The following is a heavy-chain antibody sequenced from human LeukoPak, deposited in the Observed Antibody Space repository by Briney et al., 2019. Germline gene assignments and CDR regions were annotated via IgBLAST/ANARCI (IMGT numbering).Heavy chain of an antibody. Sequence: GGSLRLSCAASGFTFDDYAMPWVRQAPVKGLEWVSGISWNSGSIGYADSVKGRFTISRDNAKNSLYLQMNSLRAEDTALYYCAKDVSGSYNNWFDPWGQGTLVTVSS. V-gene: IGHV3-9*01. D-gene: IGHD1-26*01. CDR2: ISWNSGSI. CDR1: GFTFDDYA. CDR3: AKDVSGSYNNWFDP. J-gene: IGHJ5*02.